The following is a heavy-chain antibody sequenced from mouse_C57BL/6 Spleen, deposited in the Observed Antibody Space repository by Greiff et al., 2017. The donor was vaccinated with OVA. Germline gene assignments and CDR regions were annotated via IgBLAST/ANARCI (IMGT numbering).Heavy chain of an antibody. Sequence: QVHVKQSGPELVKPGASVKISCKASGYTFTDYYINWVKQRPGQGLEWIGWIYPGSGNTKYNEKFKGKATLTVDTSSSTAYMQLSSLTSEDSAVYFCAREEGDYYGSTGYFDVWGTGTTVTVSS. D-gene: IGHD1-1*01. J-gene: IGHJ1*03. CDR1: GYTFTDYY. CDR2: IYPGSGNT. V-gene: IGHV1-84*01. CDR3: AREEGDYYGSTGYFDV.